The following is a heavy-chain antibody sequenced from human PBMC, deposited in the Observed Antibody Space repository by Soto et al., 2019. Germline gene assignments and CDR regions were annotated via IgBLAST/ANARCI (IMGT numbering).Heavy chain of an antibody. D-gene: IGHD4-17*01. CDR2: IYYSGST. J-gene: IGHJ5*02. Sequence: PSETLSLTCTVAGGSISSGDYYWSWIRQPPGKGLEWIGYIYYSGSTYYNPSLKSRVTISVDTSKNQFSLKLSSVTAADTAVYYCARGPTTVTTNNWFDPWGQGTLVTVSS. V-gene: IGHV4-30-4*01. CDR1: GGSISSGDYY. CDR3: ARGPTTVTTNNWFDP.